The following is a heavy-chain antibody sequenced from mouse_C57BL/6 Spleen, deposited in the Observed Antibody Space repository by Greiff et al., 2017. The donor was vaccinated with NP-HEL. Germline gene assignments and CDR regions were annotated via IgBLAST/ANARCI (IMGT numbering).Heavy chain of an antibody. CDR3: ARSIYDGYYEGFAY. J-gene: IGHJ3*01. V-gene: IGHV1-54*01. CDR2: INPGSGGT. CDR1: GYAFTNYL. Sequence: QVQLQQSGAELVRPGTSVKVSCKASGYAFTNYLIEWVKQRPGQGLEWIGVINPGSGGTNYNEKFKGKATLTADKSSSTAYMQLSSLTSEDSAVYFCARSIYDGYYEGFAYWGQGTLVTVSA. D-gene: IGHD2-3*01.